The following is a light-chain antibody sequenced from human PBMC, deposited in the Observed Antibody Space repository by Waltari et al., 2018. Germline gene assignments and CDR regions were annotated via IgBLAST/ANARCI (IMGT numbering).Light chain of an antibody. Sequence: SYELTQPSSVSVSPGQTARITCSGDILAKKYARWFQQKPGQAPVMVIYKDSERPSGITVTLTISGAQVEDEADYYCYSATDDSLGVFGGGTKLTVL. J-gene: IGLJ3*02. CDR1: ILAKKY. CDR2: KDS. V-gene: IGLV3-27*01. CDR3: YSATDDSLGV.